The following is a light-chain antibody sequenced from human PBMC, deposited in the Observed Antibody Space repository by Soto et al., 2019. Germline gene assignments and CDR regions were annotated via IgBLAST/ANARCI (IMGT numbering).Light chain of an antibody. Sequence: ENVLTQSPGTLSLSPGERATLSCRASQSVTSNFLAWYQQKPGQAPRLLIYGASTRAAGVPDRFSGSGSGTDCNLTITGLEPEDFAVYYCQQYGRSPLLYTFGQGTKL. CDR2: GAS. CDR1: QSVTSNF. V-gene: IGKV3-20*01. J-gene: IGKJ2*01. CDR3: QQYGRSPLLYT.